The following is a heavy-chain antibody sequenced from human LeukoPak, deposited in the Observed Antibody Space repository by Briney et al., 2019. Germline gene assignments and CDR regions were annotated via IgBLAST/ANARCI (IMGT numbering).Heavy chain of an antibody. V-gene: IGHV1-2*02. D-gene: IGHD6-13*01. J-gene: IGHJ3*02. CDR3: ARDMSVSSSRSLNAFDI. CDR2: MNPNSGGT. Sequence: ASVKVSCKASGYTFTSYDINWVRQATGQGLEWMGWMNPNSGGTNYAQKFQGRVTMTRDTSISTAYMELSRLRSDDTAVYYCARDMSVSSSRSLNAFDIWGQGTMVTVSS. CDR1: GYTFTSYD.